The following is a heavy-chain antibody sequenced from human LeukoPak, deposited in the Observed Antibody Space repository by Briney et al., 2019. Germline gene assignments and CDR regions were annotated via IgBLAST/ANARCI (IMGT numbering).Heavy chain of an antibody. Sequence: PSETLSLTCAVYGGSFSGYYWSWIRQPPGKGLEWIGEINHSGSTNYNPSLKSRVTISVDTSKNQFSLKLSSVTAADTAVYYCARDKVTGATKFDYWGQGTLVTVSS. D-gene: IGHD1-26*01. CDR2: INHSGST. J-gene: IGHJ4*02. CDR1: GGSFSGYY. CDR3: ARDKVTGATKFDY. V-gene: IGHV4-34*01.